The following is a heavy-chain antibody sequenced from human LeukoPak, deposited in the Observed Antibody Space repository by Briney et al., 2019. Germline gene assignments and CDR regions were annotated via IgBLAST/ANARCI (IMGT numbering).Heavy chain of an antibody. CDR3: TRVSVAAAGILYYYYYYYMDV. Sequence: GGSLRLSCTASGFTFGDYAMSWVRQAPGKGLEWVGFIRSKAYGGTTEYAASVKGRFTISRDDSKSIAYLQMNSLKTEDTAVYYCTRVSVAAAGILYYYYYYYMDVWGKGTTVTISS. CDR2: IRSKAYGGTT. D-gene: IGHD6-13*01. J-gene: IGHJ6*03. V-gene: IGHV3-49*04. CDR1: GFTFGDYA.